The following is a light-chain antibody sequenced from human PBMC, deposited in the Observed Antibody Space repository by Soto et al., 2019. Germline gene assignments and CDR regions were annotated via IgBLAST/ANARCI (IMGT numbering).Light chain of an antibody. J-gene: IGKJ2*01. CDR1: QSVSSN. V-gene: IGKV3-15*01. CDR3: QQYNNWPHT. CDR2: GAS. Sequence: EIVMTQSPATLSVSPGERATLSCRASQSVSSNLAWHQQKPGQVPRLLMYGASTRATGIPARFSGSGSGTEFTLTISSLQSEDFAVYYCQQYNNWPHTFGQGTKLEIK.